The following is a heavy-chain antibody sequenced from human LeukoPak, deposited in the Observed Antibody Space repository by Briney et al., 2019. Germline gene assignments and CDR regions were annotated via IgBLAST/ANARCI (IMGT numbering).Heavy chain of an antibody. CDR1: GFTFNTFA. Sequence: PGGSLRPSCAASGFTFNTFAMNWVRQVPGKGLEWVSGIGASGSNTYYADSVKGRFTISRDNSKNALYLQMNSLRAEDTAVYYCAKRLTVVGTSPWTDWGQGTLVTVSS. CDR3: AKRLTVVGTSPWTD. V-gene: IGHV3-23*01. D-gene: IGHD6-19*01. J-gene: IGHJ4*02. CDR2: IGASGSNT.